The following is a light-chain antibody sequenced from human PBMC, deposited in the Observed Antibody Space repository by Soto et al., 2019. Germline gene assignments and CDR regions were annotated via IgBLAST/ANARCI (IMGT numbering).Light chain of an antibody. J-gene: IGKJ2*01. CDR3: QQYNNWPPYT. V-gene: IGKV3-15*01. CDR1: QSVSSN. CDR2: CAS. Sequence: EIVMTQSPATLSVSPGERATLSCRASQSVSSNLAWYQQKPGQAPRLLIYCASTRATGIPARFSGSGSGTEITLTNSSLQSEDFAVYYCQQYNNWPPYTFGQGTKLEIK.